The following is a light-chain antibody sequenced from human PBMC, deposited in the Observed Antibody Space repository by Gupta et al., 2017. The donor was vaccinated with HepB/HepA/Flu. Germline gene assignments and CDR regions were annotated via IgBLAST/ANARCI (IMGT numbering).Light chain of an antibody. J-gene: IGKJ3*01. CDR3: NQSLQNPFT. CDR1: QSLLHSNGYNY. Sequence: DLVMTQSPLSLPVTPGEPASISCRSSQSLLHSNGYNYLDWYLQKPGQSPQLLIYLGSNRASGVPDRFSGSGSVIDFTLKISIVDAEDVGVYDCNQSLQNPFTFGPAIKVEI. V-gene: IGKV2-28*01. CDR2: LGS.